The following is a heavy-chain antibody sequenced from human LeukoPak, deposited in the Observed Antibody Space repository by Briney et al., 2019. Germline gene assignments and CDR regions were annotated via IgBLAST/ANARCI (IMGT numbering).Heavy chain of an antibody. CDR3: ARSPIVGATNYFDY. J-gene: IGHJ4*02. CDR2: ISYDGSNK. V-gene: IGHV3-30*04. D-gene: IGHD1-26*01. Sequence: PGGSLRLSCAASGFTFSSYAMHWVRQAPGKGLEWVAVISYDGSNKYYADSVKGRFTISRDNSKNTLYLQMNSLSAEDTAVYYCARSPIVGATNYFDYWGQGTLVTVSS. CDR1: GFTFSSYA.